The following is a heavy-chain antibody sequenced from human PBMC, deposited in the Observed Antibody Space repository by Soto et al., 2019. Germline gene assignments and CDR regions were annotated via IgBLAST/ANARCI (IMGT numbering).Heavy chain of an antibody. D-gene: IGHD5-18*01. Sequence: PGGSLRLSCAVSGFTLSTYGMYWVRQAPGKGLEWVAVISYDGSNKYYADSVKGRFTISRDNSKNTLYLQMNSLRAEDTAVYYCARDVWIQLSSLDYWGQGTLVTVPQ. CDR2: ISYDGSNK. CDR3: ARDVWIQLSSLDY. CDR1: GFTLSTYG. J-gene: IGHJ4*02. V-gene: IGHV3-30*03.